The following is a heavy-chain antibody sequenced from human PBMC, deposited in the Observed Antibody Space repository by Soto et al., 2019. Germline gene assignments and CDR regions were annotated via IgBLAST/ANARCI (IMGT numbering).Heavy chain of an antibody. J-gene: IGHJ5*02. CDR3: ARDSLTGNYFDP. D-gene: IGHD1-7*01. CDR2: IYHSRYT. V-gene: IGHV4-30-2*01. Sequence: QMRLQESGSGLVKPSQTLSLTCAVSGGSISSGGYAWNWIRQPPGKGLEWIGYIYHSRYTSYNPSLENRVTISVHKCKNQSSLTLSCVTAADTAVYYCARDSLTGNYFDPWGQGTLVTVSS. CDR1: GGSISSGGYA.